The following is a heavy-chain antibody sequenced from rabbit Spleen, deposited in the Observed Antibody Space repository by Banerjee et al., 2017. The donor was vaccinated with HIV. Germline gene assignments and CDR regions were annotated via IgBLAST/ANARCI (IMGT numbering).Heavy chain of an antibody. J-gene: IGHJ4*01. CDR3: ARDLDGVIGWNFGW. CDR2: IYGGDGDT. Sequence: QSLEESGGDLVKPGASLTLTCTASGVSFTSNYYMCWVRQAPGKGPEWIACIYGGDGDTYYANWAKGRFTISKTSSTTVTLQMTSLTAADTATYFCARDLDGVIGWNFGWWGQGTLVTVS. CDR1: GVSFTSNYY. V-gene: IGHV1S40*01. D-gene: IGHD1-1*01.